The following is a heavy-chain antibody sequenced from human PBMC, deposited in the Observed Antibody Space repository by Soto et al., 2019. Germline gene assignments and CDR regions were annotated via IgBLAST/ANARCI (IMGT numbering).Heavy chain of an antibody. CDR1: GFTFSRYG. CDR2: IWNDGIRK. CDR3: ARDDDYEANAFDY. Sequence: GGSLRLSCAASGFTFSRYGMHWGRQAPGKGLEWVALIWNDGIRKVYVDSVKGRFTISRDNSKNTLDLQMNSLRAEVTAVYYCARDDDYEANAFDYWGPGTLVTVSS. V-gene: IGHV3-33*01. D-gene: IGHD3-22*01. J-gene: IGHJ4*02.